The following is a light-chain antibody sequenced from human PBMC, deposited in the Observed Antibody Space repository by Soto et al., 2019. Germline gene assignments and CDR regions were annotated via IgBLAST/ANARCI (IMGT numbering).Light chain of an antibody. Sequence: QSVLTQPRSVSGSPGQSVTISCTGTSIDVGGYNYVSWYQQHPGKAPKLMICDVSKRPSGVPDRFSGSKSGNTASLTISGLQAEDEAAYYCCSYAGRYTRVFGGGTKLTVL. CDR2: DVS. V-gene: IGLV2-11*01. J-gene: IGLJ2*01. CDR3: CSYAGRYTRV. CDR1: SIDVGGYNY.